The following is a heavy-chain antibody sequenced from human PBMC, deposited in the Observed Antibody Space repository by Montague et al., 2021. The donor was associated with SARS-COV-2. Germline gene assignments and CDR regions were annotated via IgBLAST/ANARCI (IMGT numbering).Heavy chain of an antibody. CDR3: ARDGLTWLQLWSWFDP. Sequence: SETLSLTCTVSGYSISSGYYWGWIRQPPGKGLEWIGNIYLSGSTYYNPSLKSRVTISVDTSKNQFSLKLSSVTAADTAVYYCARDGLTWLQLWSWFDPWGQGTLVTVSS. CDR1: GYSISSGYY. CDR2: IYLSGST. V-gene: IGHV4-38-2*02. J-gene: IGHJ5*02. D-gene: IGHD5-24*01.